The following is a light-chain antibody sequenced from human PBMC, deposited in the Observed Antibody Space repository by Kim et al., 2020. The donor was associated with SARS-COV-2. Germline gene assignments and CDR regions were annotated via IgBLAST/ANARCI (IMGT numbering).Light chain of an antibody. CDR3: QQYGSSPRT. Sequence: PGERATLACRAIQIVSSSYLACYQLKPGQAPRLLIYRASSRATGIPDMFSCSGSGTDFTLTISRLVPEDFSVYYCQQYGSSPRTFGQGTRLEIK. V-gene: IGKV3-20*01. CDR2: RAS. J-gene: IGKJ5*01. CDR1: QIVSSSY.